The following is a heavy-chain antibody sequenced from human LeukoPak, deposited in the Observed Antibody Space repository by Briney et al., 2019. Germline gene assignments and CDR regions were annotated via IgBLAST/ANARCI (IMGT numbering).Heavy chain of an antibody. CDR1: GYTFTDYY. V-gene: IGHV1-2*02. Sequence: ASVKVSCKASGYTFTDYYIHWVRQAPGQGLECMGWINPNSGGTNYAQKLQGRVTMTTDTSTSTAYMELRSLRSDDTAVYYCAREYSSSWYVSVDYFDYWGQGTLVTVSS. J-gene: IGHJ4*02. CDR3: AREYSSSWYVSVDYFDY. D-gene: IGHD6-13*01. CDR2: INPNSGGT.